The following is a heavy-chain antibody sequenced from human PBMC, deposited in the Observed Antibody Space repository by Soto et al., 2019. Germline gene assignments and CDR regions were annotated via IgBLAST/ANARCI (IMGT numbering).Heavy chain of an antibody. CDR1: GGSISSSSYY. D-gene: IGHD3-3*01. J-gene: IGHJ4*02. V-gene: IGHV4-39*01. CDR3: ARQPLYYDFWSGYYTRFDY. Sequence: SETLSLTCTVSGGSISSSSYYWGWIRQPPGKGLEWIGSIYYSGSTYYNPSLKSRVTISVDTSKTQFSLKLSSVTAADTAVYYCARQPLYYDFWSGYYTRFDYWGQGTLVTVSS. CDR2: IYYSGST.